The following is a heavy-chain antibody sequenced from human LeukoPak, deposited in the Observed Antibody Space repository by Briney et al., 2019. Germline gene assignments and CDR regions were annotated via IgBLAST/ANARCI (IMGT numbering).Heavy chain of an antibody. CDR3: APFLLRGAYFDY. Sequence: SETLSLTCTVSGGSISSSSYYWGWIRQPPGKGLEWMGSIYYSGSTYYNPSLKSRVTISVDTSKNQSSLKLSSVTAADTAVYYCAPFLLRGAYFDYWGQGTLVTVSS. CDR1: GGSISSSSYY. D-gene: IGHD3-16*01. J-gene: IGHJ4*02. V-gene: IGHV4-39*01. CDR2: IYYSGST.